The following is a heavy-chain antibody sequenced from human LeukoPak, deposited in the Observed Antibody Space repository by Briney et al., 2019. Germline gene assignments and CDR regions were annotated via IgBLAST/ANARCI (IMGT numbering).Heavy chain of an antibody. D-gene: IGHD1-7*01. J-gene: IGHJ4*02. CDR1: GYTFTTSG. V-gene: IGHV1-18*01. CDR3: ARGGNWNYAIDH. Sequence: ASVKVSCKASGYTFTTSGISWVRQAPGQGLEWMGWISTYNGNTKYAQKLQDRVTMTTDISTTTAYMELRSLKSDDTAIYYCARGGNWNYAIDHWGQGTLVTVSS. CDR2: ISTYNGNT.